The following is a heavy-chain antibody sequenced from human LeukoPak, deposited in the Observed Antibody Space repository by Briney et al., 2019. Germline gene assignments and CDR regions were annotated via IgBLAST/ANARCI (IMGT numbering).Heavy chain of an antibody. J-gene: IGHJ4*02. Sequence: ASGPTLVKPTQTLTLTCTFSGFSLSTRGVGVGWIRQTPGKALEWLALIYWDDDKRYSPSLKSRLTITKDTSKNQVVLTMTNMDPVDTATYYCAHSRICSGGSCYPFDYWGQGTLVTVSS. CDR3: AHSRICSGGSCYPFDY. CDR2: IYWDDDK. CDR1: GFSLSTRGVG. D-gene: IGHD2-15*01. V-gene: IGHV2-5*02.